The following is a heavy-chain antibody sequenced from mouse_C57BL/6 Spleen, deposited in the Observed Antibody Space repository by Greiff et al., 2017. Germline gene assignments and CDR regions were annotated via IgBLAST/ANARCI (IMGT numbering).Heavy chain of an antibody. D-gene: IGHD2-12*01. Sequence: VQLQQSGPELVKPGASVKISCKASGYAFSSSWMNWVKQRPGKGLEWIGRIYPGDGDTNYNGKFKGKATLTADKSSSTAYMQLSSLTSEDSAVYCCARSYDDYAMDYWGQGTSVTVSS. CDR3: ARSYDDYAMDY. CDR1: GYAFSSSW. V-gene: IGHV1-82*01. CDR2: IYPGDGDT. J-gene: IGHJ4*01.